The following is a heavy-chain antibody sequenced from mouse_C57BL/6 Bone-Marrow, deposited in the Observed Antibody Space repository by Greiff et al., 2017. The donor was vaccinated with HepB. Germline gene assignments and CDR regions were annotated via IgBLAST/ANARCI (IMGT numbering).Heavy chain of an antibody. CDR1: GYTFTSYW. V-gene: IGHV1-72*01. Sequence: VQLQQSGAELVKPGASVKLSCKASGYTFTSYWMHWVKQRPGRGLEWIGRIDPNSGGTKYNEKFKSKATLTVDKPSSTAYMQLSSLTSEDSAVYYCASSPSYYYGSPYYAMDYWGQGTSVTVSS. CDR3: ASSPSYYYGSPYYAMDY. CDR2: IDPNSGGT. D-gene: IGHD1-1*01. J-gene: IGHJ4*01.